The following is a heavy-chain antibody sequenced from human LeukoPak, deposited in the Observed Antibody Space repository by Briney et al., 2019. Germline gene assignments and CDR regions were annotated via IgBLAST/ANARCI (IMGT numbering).Heavy chain of an antibody. D-gene: IGHD2-8*01. V-gene: IGHV3-73*01. CDR1: GFTFSSYE. CDR3: TGHEMGY. Sequence: GGSLRLSCAASGFTFSSYEMNWVRQAPGKGLEWVGRIRSKANSYATAFAASVKGRFTISRDDSKNTAYLQMNSLKTEDTAVYYCTGHEMGYWGQGTLVTVSS. J-gene: IGHJ4*02. CDR2: IRSKANSYAT.